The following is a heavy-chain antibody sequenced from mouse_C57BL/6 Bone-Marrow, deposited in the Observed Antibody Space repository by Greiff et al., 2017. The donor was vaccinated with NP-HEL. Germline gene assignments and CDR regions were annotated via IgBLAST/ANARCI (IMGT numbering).Heavy chain of an antibody. CDR2: INPSSGYT. V-gene: IGHV1-4*01. Sequence: VQVVESGAELARPGASVKMSCKASGYTFTSYTMHWVKQRPGQGLEWIGYINPSSGYTKYNQKFKDKATLTADKSSSTAYMQLSSLTSEDSAVYYCSRWFAYWGQGTLVTVSA. CDR3: SRWFAY. CDR1: GYTFTSYT. J-gene: IGHJ3*01.